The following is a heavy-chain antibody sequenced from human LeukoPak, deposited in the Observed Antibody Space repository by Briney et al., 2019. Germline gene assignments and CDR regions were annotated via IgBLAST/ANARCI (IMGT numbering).Heavy chain of an antibody. CDR1: GDSINNGDYF. J-gene: IGHJ5*02. Sequence: SETLSLTCTVSGDSINNGDYFWSWIRQSPGKGLEWIGYIYYTGSTYDNPSLESRVIISIDTSKNQFSLRLNSVTATDTAVYFCARMVGSNTSIRLDLWGQGTLVTVSS. CDR2: IYYTGST. V-gene: IGHV4-30-4*01. D-gene: IGHD4-23*01. CDR3: ARMVGSNTSIRLDL.